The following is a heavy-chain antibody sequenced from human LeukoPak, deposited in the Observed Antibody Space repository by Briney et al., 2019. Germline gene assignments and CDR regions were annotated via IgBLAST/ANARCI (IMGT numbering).Heavy chain of an antibody. CDR3: TTTYHYDSSPGSFDY. D-gene: IGHD3-22*01. Sequence: PGGSLRLSCTASGFTFGDYAMSWVRQAPGKGLEWVGFIRSKAYGGTTEYAASVKGRFTISRDDSKSIAYLQMNSLKTEDTAVYYCTTTYHYDSSPGSFDYWGQGTLVTVSS. CDR2: IRSKAYGGTT. V-gene: IGHV3-49*04. J-gene: IGHJ4*02. CDR1: GFTFGDYA.